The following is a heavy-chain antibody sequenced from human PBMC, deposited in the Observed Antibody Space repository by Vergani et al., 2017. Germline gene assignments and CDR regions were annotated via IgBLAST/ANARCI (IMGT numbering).Heavy chain of an antibody. CDR2: INPKTGDA. D-gene: IGHD3-10*01. V-gene: IGHV1-2*02. Sequence: QVQLVQSGTEMKKPGASMKVSCEASGYIFTDYYIHWVRQAPGQGLEWRGWINPKTGDANYARKFQDRVTMTRDTSLSTVYLELTRLTSDDTAVYHCARDPRGSESLFNWFDPWGQGTLVIVSS. CDR3: ARDPRGSESLFNWFDP. CDR1: GYIFTDYY. J-gene: IGHJ5*02.